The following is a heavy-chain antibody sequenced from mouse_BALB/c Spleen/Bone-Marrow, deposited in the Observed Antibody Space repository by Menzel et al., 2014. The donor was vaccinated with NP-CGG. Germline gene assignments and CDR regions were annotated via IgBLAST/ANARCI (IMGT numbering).Heavy chain of an antibody. D-gene: IGHD1-2*01. V-gene: IGHV5-12-1*01. J-gene: IGHJ3*01. CDR2: ISSGGGST. Sequence: EVRLMESGGGLVKPGGSLKLSCAASGFAFSSYDMSWVRQTPEKRLEWVAYISSGGGSTYYPDTVKGRFTISRDNAKNTLYLQMSSLKSEDTAMYYCARHGTTATFFAYWGQGTPVTVSA. CDR3: ARHGTTATFFAY. CDR1: GFAFSSYD.